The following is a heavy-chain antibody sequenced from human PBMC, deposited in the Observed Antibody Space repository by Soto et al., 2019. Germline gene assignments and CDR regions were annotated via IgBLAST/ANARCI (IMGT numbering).Heavy chain of an antibody. D-gene: IGHD6-13*01. CDR1: GGSFSGYY. CDR2: VNHSGST. J-gene: IGHJ5*02. Sequence: QVQLQQWGAGLLKPSETLSLTCAVYGGSFSGYYWSWIRQPPGKGLEWIGEVNHSGSTNYNPSLKRRVTISVDTSKNQFSLKLSSVNAADTAVYYCARGVSGQQPGNWFDPWGQGTLVTVSS. V-gene: IGHV4-34*01. CDR3: ARGVSGQQPGNWFDP.